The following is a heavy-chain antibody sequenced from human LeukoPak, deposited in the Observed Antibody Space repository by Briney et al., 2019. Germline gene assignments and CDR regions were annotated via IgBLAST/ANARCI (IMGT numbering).Heavy chain of an antibody. Sequence: SETLSLTCGVHGSSFSEYFWHWVRQSPREGLEWIGDIKHGGVTNYNPSLMGRVTISVDTSKNQFSLMLTSVTAADTAVYYCARGPQYYGDYIRWFPDAFHIWGRGTMVSVSS. CDR3: ARGPQYYGDYIRWFPDAFHI. D-gene: IGHD4-17*01. J-gene: IGHJ3*02. CDR1: GSSFSEYF. CDR2: IKHGGVT. V-gene: IGHV4-34*01.